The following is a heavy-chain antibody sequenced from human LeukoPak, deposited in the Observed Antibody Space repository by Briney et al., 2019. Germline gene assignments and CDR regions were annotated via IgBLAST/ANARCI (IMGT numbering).Heavy chain of an antibody. V-gene: IGHV4-31*03. CDR3: ARAVASRYFDY. D-gene: IGHD6-19*01. Sequence: SETLSLTCTVSGDSISISGYYWSWIRQHPGKGLEWIGYIYYSGSTYYNPSLKSRGSISMDTSKNQFSLKLSSVTVADTAVYFCARAVASRYFDYWGQGTLVTVSS. CDR2: IYYSGST. CDR1: GDSISISGYY. J-gene: IGHJ4*02.